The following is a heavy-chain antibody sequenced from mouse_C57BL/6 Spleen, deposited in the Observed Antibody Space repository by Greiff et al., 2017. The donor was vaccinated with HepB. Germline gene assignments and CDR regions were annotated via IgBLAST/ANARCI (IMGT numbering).Heavy chain of an antibody. Sequence: VQLVESGPELVKPGASVKISCKASGYAFSSSWMNWVKQRPGKGLEWIGRIYPGDGDTNYNGKFKGKATLTADKSSSTAYMQLSSLTSEDSAVYFCARAYYSNHGAMDYWGQGTSVTVSS. CDR3: ARAYYSNHGAMDY. D-gene: IGHD2-5*01. CDR2: IYPGDGDT. V-gene: IGHV1-82*01. J-gene: IGHJ4*01. CDR1: GYAFSSSW.